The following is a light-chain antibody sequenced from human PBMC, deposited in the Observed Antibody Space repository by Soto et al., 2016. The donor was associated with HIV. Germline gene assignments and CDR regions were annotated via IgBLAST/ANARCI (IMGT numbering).Light chain of an antibody. CDR1: EGIRND. V-gene: IGKV1-17*01. CDR3: LQHNNVPLT. J-gene: IGKJ4*01. CDR2: GVS. Sequence: DIQMTQSPSSLSASVGDRVTITCRASEGIRNDLNWYQQKPGKAPKRLIYGVSSLESGVPSRFSGSGSGTEFTLTISSLQPEDFATYYCLQHNNVPLTFGGGTKVXIK.